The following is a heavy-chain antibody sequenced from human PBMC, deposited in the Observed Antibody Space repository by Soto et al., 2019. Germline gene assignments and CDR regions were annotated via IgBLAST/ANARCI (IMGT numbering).Heavy chain of an antibody. CDR1: GGTFSRYP. Sequence: QVQLVQSGAEVKKVGSSVKVSCKASGGTFSRYPIAWVRQAPGHGLEWMGQIIPIFGTISHAQNFQGRITITADESTSTAYMELSSLRSDDTAVYYCASPRTVAATKGYDSWGQGTLVTVSS. D-gene: IGHD4-4*01. CDR2: IIPIFGTI. V-gene: IGHV1-69*01. J-gene: IGHJ4*02. CDR3: ASPRTVAATKGYDS.